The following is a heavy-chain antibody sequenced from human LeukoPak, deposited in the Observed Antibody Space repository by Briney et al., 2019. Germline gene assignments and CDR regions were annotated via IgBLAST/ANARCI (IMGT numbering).Heavy chain of an antibody. CDR3: ARLSKDTVVLPAAMAHYFDY. Sequence: SETLSLTCTVSGGSISGYYWSWIRQPPGKGLQFVGYIHYTGSTNYNPSLESRVTLSVDTSKNQFSLKLRSVTAADTAVYYCARLSKDTVVLPAAMAHYFDYWGQGTLVTVSS. CDR1: GGSISGYY. J-gene: IGHJ4*02. V-gene: IGHV4-59*08. CDR2: IHYTGST. D-gene: IGHD2-2*01.